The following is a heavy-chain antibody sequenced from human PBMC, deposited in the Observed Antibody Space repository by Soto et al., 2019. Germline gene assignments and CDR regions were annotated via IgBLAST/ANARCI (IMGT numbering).Heavy chain of an antibody. CDR3: ARGSRLDAYDI. D-gene: IGHD3-10*01. Sequence: QVQLQESGSGLVKPSETLSLTCAVSGDSISSGGHSWSWIRQPPGKGLEWIGHIYHTGTTYKNPSLKSRVSSSLDMSKNQFSLKLTFVTAADTAVYVCARGSRLDAYDIWGQGTLVTVSS. J-gene: IGHJ3*02. V-gene: IGHV4-30-2*01. CDR2: IYHTGTT. CDR1: GDSISSGGHS.